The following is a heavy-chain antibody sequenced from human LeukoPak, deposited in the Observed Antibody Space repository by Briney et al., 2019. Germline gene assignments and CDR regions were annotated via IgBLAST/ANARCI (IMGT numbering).Heavy chain of an antibody. V-gene: IGHV3-30-3*01. D-gene: IGHD5-18*01. Sequence: GRSLRLSCAASGFTFSSYAMHWVRKAPGKGLEWVAVISYDGSNKYYADSVKGRFTISRDNSKNTLYLQMNSLRAEDTAVYYCARDTFLQLWLTDYYYGMDVWGQGTTVTVSS. CDR1: GFTFSSYA. CDR3: ARDTFLQLWLTDYYYGMDV. CDR2: ISYDGSNK. J-gene: IGHJ6*02.